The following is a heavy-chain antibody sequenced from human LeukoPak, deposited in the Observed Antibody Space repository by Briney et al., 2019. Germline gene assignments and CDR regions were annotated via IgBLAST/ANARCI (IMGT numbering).Heavy chain of an antibody. Sequence: PSETLSLTCTVSGGSISSYYWSWIRQPPGKGLEWIGYIYYSASTNYNPSRKSRVTISVDTSKNQFSLKLSSVTAADTAVYYCARRGGDYYDSSGFDYWGQGTLVTVSS. D-gene: IGHD3-22*01. V-gene: IGHV4-59*08. J-gene: IGHJ4*02. CDR3: ARRGGDYYDSSGFDY. CDR2: IYYSAST. CDR1: GGSISSYY.